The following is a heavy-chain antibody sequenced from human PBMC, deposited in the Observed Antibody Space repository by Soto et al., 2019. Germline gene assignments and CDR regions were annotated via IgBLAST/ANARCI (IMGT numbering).Heavy chain of an antibody. Sequence: GGSLRLSCAASGFSFSTYWITWVRQAPGKGLEWVANIKRDESEKYYVDSVKGRFTVSRDNAQNSLFLKMNNLRVEDTAVYHCARGGQVCSYPPDYWGQGTPVTVSS. CDR1: GFSFSTYW. V-gene: IGHV3-7*05. J-gene: IGHJ4*02. D-gene: IGHD2-15*01. CDR3: ARGGQVCSYPPDY. CDR2: IKRDESEK.